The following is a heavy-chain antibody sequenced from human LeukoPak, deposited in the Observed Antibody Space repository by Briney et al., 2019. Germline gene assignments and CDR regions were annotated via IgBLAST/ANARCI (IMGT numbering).Heavy chain of an antibody. V-gene: IGHV3-21*01. D-gene: IGHD6-13*01. CDR2: ISSSRSYI. CDR1: GFTFSSYS. Sequence: GGSLRLSCAASGFTFSSYSMNWVRQAPGKGLEWVSFISSSRSYIYYADSVKGRFTISRDNAKNSLYLQMNSLRAEDTAVYYCARFIAAPYYFDYWGRGTLDTVSS. CDR3: ARFIAAPYYFDY. J-gene: IGHJ4*02.